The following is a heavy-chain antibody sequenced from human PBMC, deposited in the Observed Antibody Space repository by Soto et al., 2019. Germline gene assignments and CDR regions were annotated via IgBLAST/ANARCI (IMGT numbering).Heavy chain of an antibody. D-gene: IGHD3-3*01. CDR1: GGSITSSY. V-gene: IGHV4-59*12. CDR2: IYDTGISGYTPST. CDR3: VSSLNYDFWRDGGRHFYLDY. J-gene: IGHJ4*02. Sequence: SETLSLTCTVSGGSITSSYWSWIRRPPGKGLEWIAYIYDTGISGYTPSTSYNPSLKSRVTMSVDTSKSQFSLKLTSVTAADTAVYYCVSSLNYDFWRDGGRHFYLDYWGRGILVTVSS.